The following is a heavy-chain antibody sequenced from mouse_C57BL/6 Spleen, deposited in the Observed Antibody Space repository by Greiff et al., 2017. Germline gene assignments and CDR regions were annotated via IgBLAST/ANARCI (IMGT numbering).Heavy chain of an antibody. CDR2: IYPGSGST. J-gene: IGHJ1*03. Sequence: VLLVESGAELVKPGASVKMSCKASGYTFTSYWITWVKQRPGQGLEWIGDIYPGSGSTNYNEKFKSKATLTVDTSSSTAYMQLSSLTSEDSAVYYCALYYGSSFSYWYFEVWGTGTTVTVSS. D-gene: IGHD1-1*01. CDR1: GYTFTSYW. V-gene: IGHV1-55*01. CDR3: ALYYGSSFSYWYFEV.